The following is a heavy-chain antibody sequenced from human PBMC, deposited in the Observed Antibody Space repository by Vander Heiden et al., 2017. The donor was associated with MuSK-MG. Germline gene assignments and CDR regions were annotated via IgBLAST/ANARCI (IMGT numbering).Heavy chain of an antibody. Sequence: QVQLVESGGGLVKPGGSLRLSCAASGFTFSDYYMSWIRQAPGKGLEWVSYISSSSSYTNYADSVKGRFTISRDNAKNSLYLQMNSLRAEDTAVYYCARPASWFGDPGRPAYYMDVWGKGTTVTVSS. CDR3: ARPASWFGDPGRPAYYMDV. D-gene: IGHD3-10*01. V-gene: IGHV3-11*06. CDR1: GFTFSDYY. CDR2: ISSSSSYT. J-gene: IGHJ6*03.